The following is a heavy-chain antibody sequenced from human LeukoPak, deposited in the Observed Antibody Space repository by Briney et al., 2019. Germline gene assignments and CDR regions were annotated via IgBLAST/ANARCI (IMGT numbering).Heavy chain of an antibody. J-gene: IGHJ3*02. CDR1: GGTFSSYA. D-gene: IGHD1-26*01. CDR3: ARDPVWDSGSYYGVAFDI. V-gene: IGHV1-69*05. CDR2: IIPIFGTA. Sequence: ASVKVSCKASGGTFSSYAISWVRQAPGQGLEWMGGIIPIFGTANYAQKFQGRVTMTRDMSTSTVYMELSSLRSEDTAVYYCARDPVWDSGSYYGVAFDIWGQGTMVTVSS.